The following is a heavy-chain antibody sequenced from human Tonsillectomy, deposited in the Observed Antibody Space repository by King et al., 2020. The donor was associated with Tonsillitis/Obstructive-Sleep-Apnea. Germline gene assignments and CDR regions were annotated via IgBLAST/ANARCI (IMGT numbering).Heavy chain of an antibody. CDR3: ARTNWGSSDAFDI. CDR1: GYRFSSYW. CDR2: ILPDDSDT. V-gene: IGHV5-51*01. Sequence: QLVQSGAEVKKSGESLKISCKGSGYRFSSYWIGWGRQMPGKGLEWMGIILPDDSDTTNSPPFQAQFTITADKSFSTAHLQWRSLKASDTAMYYCARTNWGSSDAFDIWGLGTMVTVSS. J-gene: IGHJ3*02. D-gene: IGHD7-27*01.